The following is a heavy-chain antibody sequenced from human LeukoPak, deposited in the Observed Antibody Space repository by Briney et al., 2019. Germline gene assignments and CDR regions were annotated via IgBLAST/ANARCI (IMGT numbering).Heavy chain of an antibody. CDR3: ARTYYYDSSGYSPQFDY. Sequence: GESLKISCKGSGYSFTSYWIGWVRQMPGKGLEWMGIIYTGDSDTRYSPSFQGQVTISADKSISTAYLQWSSLKASDTAMYYCARTYYYDSSGYSPQFDYWGQGTLVTVSS. J-gene: IGHJ4*02. D-gene: IGHD3-22*01. V-gene: IGHV5-51*01. CDR2: IYTGDSDT. CDR1: GYSFTSYW.